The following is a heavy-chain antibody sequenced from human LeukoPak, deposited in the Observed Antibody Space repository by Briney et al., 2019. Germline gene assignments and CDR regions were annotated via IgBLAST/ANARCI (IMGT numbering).Heavy chain of an antibody. CDR3: AELGITMIGGV. CDR2: ISSRGSTI. CDR1: GFTFSSYE. Sequence: GGSLRLSCAASGFTFSSYEMNWVRQAPGKRLEWVSYISSRGSTIYYADSVKGRFTISRDNAKNSLYLQMNSLRAEDTAVYYCAELGITMIGGVWGKGTTVTISS. V-gene: IGHV3-48*03. D-gene: IGHD3-10*02. J-gene: IGHJ6*04.